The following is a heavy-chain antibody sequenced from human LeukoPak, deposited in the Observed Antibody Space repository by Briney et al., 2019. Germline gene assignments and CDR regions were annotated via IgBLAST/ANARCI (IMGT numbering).Heavy chain of an antibody. CDR1: GDSISISSYY. CDR3: ARHEGSTGWYKY. D-gene: IGHD6-19*01. Sequence: SETLSLTCTVSGDSISISSYYWSWLRQPPEKGLEWIGYIYNTETTNYNPSLKSRVTISVDTSKNQISLKLSSVTAADTAVYYCARHEGSTGWYKYWGQGTLVTVSS. CDR2: IYNTETT. J-gene: IGHJ4*02. V-gene: IGHV4-61*05.